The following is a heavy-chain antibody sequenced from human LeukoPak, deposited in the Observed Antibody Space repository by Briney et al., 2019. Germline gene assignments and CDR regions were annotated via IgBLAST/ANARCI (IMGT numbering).Heavy chain of an antibody. CDR3: AALVVPSTNLRNYYYYYMDV. CDR1: GFTFTSSA. CDR2: IVVGNGKT. J-gene: IGHJ6*03. Sequence: SVKVSCKASGFTFTSSAMQWVRQARGQRLEWIGWIVVGNGKTNYAQKFQERVTITRDMSTTTAYVELSSLRSEDTAVYYCAALVVPSTNLRNYYYYYMDVWGKGTTVTVSS. V-gene: IGHV1-58*02. D-gene: IGHD3-16*02.